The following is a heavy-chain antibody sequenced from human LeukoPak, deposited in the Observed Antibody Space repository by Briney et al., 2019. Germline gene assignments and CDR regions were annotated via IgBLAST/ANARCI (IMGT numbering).Heavy chain of an antibody. CDR2: ISGSGGST. V-gene: IGHV3-23*01. D-gene: IGHD2-2*02. CDR1: GLTFSSYA. Sequence: GGSLRLSCAASGLTFSSYAMSWVRQAPGKGLEWVSAISGSGGSTYYADSVKGRFTISRDNSKNTLYLQMNSLRAEDTAVYYCAKEAAVVGYCSSTSCYTDYWGQGTLVTVSS. J-gene: IGHJ4*02. CDR3: AKEAAVVGYCSSTSCYTDY.